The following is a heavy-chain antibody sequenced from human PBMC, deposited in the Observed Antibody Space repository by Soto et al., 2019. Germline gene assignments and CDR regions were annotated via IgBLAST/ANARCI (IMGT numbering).Heavy chain of an antibody. V-gene: IGHV4-34*01. CDR1: GGSFSGYY. J-gene: IGHJ5*02. CDR2: INHSGST. D-gene: IGHD3-10*01. CDR3: ARAITVLAFDP. Sequence: KQSQTLSLTCAVYGGSFSGYYWSWIRQPPGKGLEWIGEINHSGSTNYNPSLKSRVTISVDTSKNQFSLKLSSVTAADTAVYYCARAITVLAFDPWGQGTLVTVSS.